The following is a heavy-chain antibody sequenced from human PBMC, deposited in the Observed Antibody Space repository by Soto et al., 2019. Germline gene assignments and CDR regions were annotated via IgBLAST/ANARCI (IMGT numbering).Heavy chain of an antibody. Sequence: ASVKVSCKASGGTFSSYAISWVRQAPGQGLEWMGGIIPIFGTANYAQKFQGRVTITADESTSTAYMELSSLRSEDTAVYYCARGRVVVAGFEFAGHTDVWGQGTTVTVSS. CDR3: ARGRVVVAGFEFAGHTDV. V-gene: IGHV1-69*13. D-gene: IGHD6-19*01. J-gene: IGHJ6*02. CDR2: IIPIFGTA. CDR1: GGTFSSYA.